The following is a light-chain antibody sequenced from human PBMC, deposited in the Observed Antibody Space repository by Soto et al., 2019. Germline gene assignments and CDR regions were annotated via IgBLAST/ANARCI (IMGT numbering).Light chain of an antibody. Sequence: IQMTQSPCSLSAYVGERVTVSCRASQGMSNYLAWYQQKPGQAPKLLIYAASSLQSGVPSRFSGSGSGTDFTLTISSLQPEDFATYYCQQSYSNPLTFGGGTRV. J-gene: IGKJ4*01. CDR2: AAS. V-gene: IGKV1-39*01. CDR1: QGMSNY. CDR3: QQSYSNPLT.